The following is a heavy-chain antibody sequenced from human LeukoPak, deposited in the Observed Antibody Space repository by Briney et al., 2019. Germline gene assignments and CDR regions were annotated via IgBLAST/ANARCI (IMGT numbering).Heavy chain of an antibody. Sequence: GESLKISCKASAYSFTSYWIDWLRQMPGKGLEWMGIIYPGNSDTRYSPSFQGQVTVSADKSISTAYLQWSSLKASDTAMYYCARSLGLREYQLLKAFDIWGQGTMVTVSS. CDR3: ARSLGLREYQLLKAFDI. CDR1: AYSFTSYW. J-gene: IGHJ3*02. CDR2: IYPGNSDT. V-gene: IGHV5-51*01. D-gene: IGHD2-2*01.